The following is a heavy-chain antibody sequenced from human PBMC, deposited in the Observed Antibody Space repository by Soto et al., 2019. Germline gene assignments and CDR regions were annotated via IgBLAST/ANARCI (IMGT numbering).Heavy chain of an antibody. Sequence: ASVKVACKASGYTFSDYYIHWVRQAPGQGLEWMGWINPNHGGTNYAQRFQGWVTMTRDTSITTAYMELTSLKSEDTAMYYCARDLFQMGTTRYQFDYWGKGTLVTVSS. V-gene: IGHV1-2*04. CDR2: INPNHGGT. CDR1: GYTFSDYY. J-gene: IGHJ4*02. D-gene: IGHD3-9*01. CDR3: ARDLFQMGTTRYQFDY.